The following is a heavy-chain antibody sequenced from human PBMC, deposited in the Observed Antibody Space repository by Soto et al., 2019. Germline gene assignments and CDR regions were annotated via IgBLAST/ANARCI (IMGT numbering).Heavy chain of an antibody. D-gene: IGHD3-22*01. CDR3: ARQIYDSDTGPNFQYYFDS. J-gene: IGHJ4*02. CDR1: GYSFSGYW. CDR2: IDPSDSQT. Sequence: GESLKISWKRSGYSFSGYWITWVRQKPGKGLEWMGRIDPSDSQTYYSPSFRGHVTISVTKSITTVYLQWSSLRASDTAMYYCARQIYDSDTGPNFQYYFDSWGQGTPVTVSS. V-gene: IGHV5-10-1*01.